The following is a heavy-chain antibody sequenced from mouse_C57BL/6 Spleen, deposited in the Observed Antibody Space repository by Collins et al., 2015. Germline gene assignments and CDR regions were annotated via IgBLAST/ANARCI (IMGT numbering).Heavy chain of an antibody. J-gene: IGHJ3*01. Sequence: KLSCKASGYTFTSYWMQWVKQRPGQGLEWIGAIYPGDGDTRYTQKFKGKATLTADKSSSTAYMQLSSLASEDSAVYYCAIYYYGSSFAYWGQGTLVTVSA. CDR1: GYTFTSYW. V-gene: IGHV1-87*01. CDR3: AIYYYGSSFAY. CDR2: IYPGDGDT. D-gene: IGHD1-1*01.